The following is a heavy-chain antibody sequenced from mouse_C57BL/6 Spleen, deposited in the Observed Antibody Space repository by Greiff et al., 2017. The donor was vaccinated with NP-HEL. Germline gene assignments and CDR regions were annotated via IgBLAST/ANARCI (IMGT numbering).Heavy chain of an antibody. Sequence: QVTLKESGPGILQSSQTLSLTCSFSGFSLSTSGMGVSWIRQPSGKGLEWLAHIYWDDAKRYNPSLKSRPTISKDTSRNQVFLKITSVDTADTATYYCARRGPSNYGGWYFDVWGTGTTVTVSS. V-gene: IGHV8-12*01. CDR1: GFSLSTSGMG. D-gene: IGHD2-5*01. CDR3: ARRGPSNYGGWYFDV. J-gene: IGHJ1*03. CDR2: IYWDDAK.